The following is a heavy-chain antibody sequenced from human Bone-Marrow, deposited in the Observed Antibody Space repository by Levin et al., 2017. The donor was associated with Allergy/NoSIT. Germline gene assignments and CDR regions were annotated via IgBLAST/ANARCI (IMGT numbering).Heavy chain of an antibody. CDR2: IFSSGST. V-gene: IGHV4-31*03. J-gene: IGHJ6*02. Sequence: SQTLSLTCTVSGASISSGGYYWNWIRQHPGKGLEWMGYIFSSGSTYFNPSLESRLNIPLDTSKNQFSLKLKSVTAADTAVYFCSRGYVEYDVYFPYYNYYGMDVWGRGTTVTVSS. CDR1: GASISSGGYY. CDR3: SRGYVEYDVYFPYYNYYGMDV. D-gene: IGHD3-16*01.